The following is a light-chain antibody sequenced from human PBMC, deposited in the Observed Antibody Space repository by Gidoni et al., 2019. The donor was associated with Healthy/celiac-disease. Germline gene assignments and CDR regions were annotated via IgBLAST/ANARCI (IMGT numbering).Light chain of an antibody. Sequence: DIQMTQSPSSLSASVGDRVTITCRASQSISSYLNWYQQKPGKAPKLLIYAASSVQSGVPSKFSGSGSGTDFTLTISRLQPEDFATYYCQQSYSTPRTFXQXTKVEIK. J-gene: IGKJ1*01. CDR2: AAS. V-gene: IGKV1-39*01. CDR3: QQSYSTPRT. CDR1: QSISSY.